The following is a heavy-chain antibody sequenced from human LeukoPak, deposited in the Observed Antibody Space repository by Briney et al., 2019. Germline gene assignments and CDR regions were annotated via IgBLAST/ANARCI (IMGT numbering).Heavy chain of an antibody. V-gene: IGHV3-7*01. CDR1: GLMFSDSW. Sequence: GGSLRLSCVASGLMFSDSWMSWVRQAPGKGLEWVADIDKDGSEKDYVGSVSGRFTISRDNAKNSVYLQMDSLRAEDTAVYYCATYTNWVAGDVWGQGTTVSVSS. CDR3: ATYTNWVAGDV. D-gene: IGHD3-16*01. J-gene: IGHJ6*02. CDR2: IDKDGSEK.